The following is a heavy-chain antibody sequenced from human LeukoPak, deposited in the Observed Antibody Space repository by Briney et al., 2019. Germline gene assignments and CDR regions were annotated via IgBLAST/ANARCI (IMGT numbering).Heavy chain of an antibody. D-gene: IGHD3-22*01. J-gene: IGHJ4*02. CDR2: ISYDGSNR. Sequence: GRSLRLSCAASGFTFSSYAMHWVRQAPGKGLEWVAVISYDGSNRYYADSVKGRFTISRDNSKNTLYLQMNSLRAEDTAVYYCARLSYDSSGYPNQFDYWGQGTLVTVSS. CDR1: GFTFSSYA. CDR3: ARLSYDSSGYPNQFDY. V-gene: IGHV3-30-3*01.